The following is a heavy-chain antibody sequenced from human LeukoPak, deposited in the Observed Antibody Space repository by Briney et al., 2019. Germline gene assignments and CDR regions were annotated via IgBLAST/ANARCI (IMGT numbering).Heavy chain of an antibody. CDR2: IAYDGTDK. D-gene: IGHD2-15*01. Sequence: GGSLRLSCAASGLTFGSFGMHWVRQAPGKGLESVALIAYDGTDKFYADSVKGRFTIFRDNSKSTLFLQMSSLRPEDTAVYYCAKDIGHCSGGGCRNLDCWGQGTLVIVSS. CDR3: AKDIGHCSGGGCRNLDC. CDR1: GLTFGSFG. V-gene: IGHV3-30*18. J-gene: IGHJ4*02.